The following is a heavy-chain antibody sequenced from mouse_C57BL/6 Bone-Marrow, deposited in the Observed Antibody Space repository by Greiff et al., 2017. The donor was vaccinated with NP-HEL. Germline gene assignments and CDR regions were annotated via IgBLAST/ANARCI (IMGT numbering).Heavy chain of an antibody. CDR2: IYPGDGDT. J-gene: IGHJ3*01. CDR1: GYAFSSYW. CDR3: SRGAY. V-gene: IGHV1-80*01. Sequence: QVQLQESGAELVKPGASVKISCKASGYAFSSYWMNWVKQRPGKGLEWIGQIYPGDGDTNYTGKFKDKASLSADKSSSTAYMQLSSLTSEDSAVYFCSRGAYWGQGTLVTVSA.